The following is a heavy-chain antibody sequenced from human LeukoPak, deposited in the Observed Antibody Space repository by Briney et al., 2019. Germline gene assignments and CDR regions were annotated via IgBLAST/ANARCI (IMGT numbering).Heavy chain of an antibody. V-gene: IGHV1-69*01. CDR3: ARVRAPMAFDI. CDR1: GGTFSSYS. CDR2: IIPIFGTA. Sequence: SVHVSCKASGGTFSSYSIRWLRQAPAQGLDWMGGIIPIFGTANYAQKFQGRVTITADESTSTAYMELGSLRSEDTAVYYCARVRAPMAFDIGGEGTMVTVSS. J-gene: IGHJ3*02.